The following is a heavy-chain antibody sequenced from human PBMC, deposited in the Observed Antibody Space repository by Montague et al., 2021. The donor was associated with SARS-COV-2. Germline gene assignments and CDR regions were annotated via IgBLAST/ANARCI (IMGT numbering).Heavy chain of an antibody. Sequence: SETLSLTCTVSGDSITNNYYWGWIRQPPGKGLEWIGTIYHSGTTYYNPSLKSRVTMSVDTSNNQFSLKLTSVTAADTAVYYCARRHIVASNRAFDYWGQGTLVTASS. J-gene: IGHJ4*02. D-gene: IGHD2-21*01. CDR1: GDSITNNYY. V-gene: IGHV4-38-2*02. CDR2: IYHSGTT. CDR3: ARRHIVASNRAFDY.